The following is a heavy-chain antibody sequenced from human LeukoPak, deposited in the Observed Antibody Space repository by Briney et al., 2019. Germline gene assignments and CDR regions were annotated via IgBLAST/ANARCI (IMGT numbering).Heavy chain of an antibody. D-gene: IGHD3-22*01. V-gene: IGHV1-46*01. CDR2: INPSGGST. Sequence: GASVKVSCKASGYTFSSYYMHWVRQAPGQGLEWMGIINPSGGSTTYAQKFQGRVTMTRDTSTSTVYVELSSLTSEDTAVYYCARDPWDYDSSGYYYDCWGQGTLVTVSS. J-gene: IGHJ4*02. CDR3: ARDPWDYDSSGYYYDC. CDR1: GYTFSSYY.